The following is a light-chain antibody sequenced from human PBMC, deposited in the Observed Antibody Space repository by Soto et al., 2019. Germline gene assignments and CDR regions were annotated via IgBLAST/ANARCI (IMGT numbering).Light chain of an antibody. J-gene: IGKJ2*01. CDR2: KAS. Sequence: DIQMTQSPSTLSASVGDRVTITCRASQSIGSWLAWYQQKPGKAPKLLIYKASSLESGVPSKFSGSGSGTEFTLTISSPQPDDFATYYCQQYNSYPFTFGQGTKLEIK. CDR1: QSIGSW. V-gene: IGKV1-5*03. CDR3: QQYNSYPFT.